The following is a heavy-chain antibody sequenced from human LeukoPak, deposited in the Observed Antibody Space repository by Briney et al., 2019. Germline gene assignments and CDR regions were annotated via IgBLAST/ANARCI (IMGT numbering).Heavy chain of an antibody. CDR3: ARTSEAYCTSTRCWAYYYYMDV. CDR2: IYYSGST. J-gene: IGHJ6*03. Sequence: SETLSLTCTVSGGSISSYYGSWIRQPPGKGLEWIGYIYYSGSTNYNPSLKSRVTISVDTSKNQFSLKLSSVTAAATAVYYCARTSEAYCTSTRCWAYYYYMDVWGRGTTVTISS. D-gene: IGHD2-2*01. V-gene: IGHV4-59*01. CDR1: GGSISSYY.